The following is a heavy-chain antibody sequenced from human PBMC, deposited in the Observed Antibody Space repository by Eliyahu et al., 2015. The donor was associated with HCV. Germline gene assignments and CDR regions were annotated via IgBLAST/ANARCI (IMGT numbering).Heavy chain of an antibody. CDR3: ARRQYSGYDWAFDY. CDR2: INHSGST. Sequence: QVQLQQWGAGLLKPSETLSLTCAVYGGSFSGYYWSWIRQPPGKGLEWIGEINHSGSTNYNPSLKSRVTISVDTSKNQFSLKLSSVTAADTAVYYCARRQYSGYDWAFDYWGQGTLVTVSS. D-gene: IGHD5-12*01. J-gene: IGHJ4*02. V-gene: IGHV4-34*01. CDR1: GGSFSGYY.